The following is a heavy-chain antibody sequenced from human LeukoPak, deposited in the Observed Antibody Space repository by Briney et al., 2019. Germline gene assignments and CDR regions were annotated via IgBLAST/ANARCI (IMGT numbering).Heavy chain of an antibody. V-gene: IGHV1-69*05. CDR3: ARDQGCSGGSCYRGEYNY. CDR2: IIPIFGTA. D-gene: IGHD2-15*01. Sequence: ASVKVSCKASGGTFSSYAISWVRQAPGQGLEWMGRIIPIFGTANYAQKFQGRVTITTDESTSTAYMELSSLRSEDTAVYYCARDQGCSGGSCYRGEYNYWGQGTLVTVSS. J-gene: IGHJ4*02. CDR1: GGTFSSYA.